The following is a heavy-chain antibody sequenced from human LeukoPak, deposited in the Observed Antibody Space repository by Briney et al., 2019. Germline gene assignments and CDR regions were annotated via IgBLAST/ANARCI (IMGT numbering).Heavy chain of an antibody. Sequence: PGGSLRLSCAASGFTFSSYWMHWVRQAPGKGLVWVSRINSDGSSTSYADSVKGRFTISRDNAKNSLYLQMNSLRAEDMALYYCAKGGSGWGARAEYFQHWGQGTLVTVSS. CDR3: AKGGSGWGARAEYFQH. D-gene: IGHD6-19*01. CDR2: INSDGSST. J-gene: IGHJ1*01. CDR1: GFTFSSYW. V-gene: IGHV3-74*01.